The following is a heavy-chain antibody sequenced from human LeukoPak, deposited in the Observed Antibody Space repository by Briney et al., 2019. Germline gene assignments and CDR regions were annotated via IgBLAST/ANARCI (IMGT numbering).Heavy chain of an antibody. Sequence: GGSLRLSCAASGFTFSDYYMSWIRQAPGKGLEWVSYISSSSSYTNYADSVKGRFTISRDNAENSLYLQMNSLRAEDTAVYYCARDHRPDYGSGSYFDYWGQGTLVTVSS. J-gene: IGHJ4*02. V-gene: IGHV3-11*06. D-gene: IGHD3-10*01. CDR1: GFTFSDYY. CDR2: ISSSSSYT. CDR3: ARDHRPDYGSGSYFDY.